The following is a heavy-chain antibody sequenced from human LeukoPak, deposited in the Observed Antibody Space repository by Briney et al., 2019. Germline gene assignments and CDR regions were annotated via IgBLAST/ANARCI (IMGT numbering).Heavy chain of an antibody. CDR3: TTGREWELSTSDY. CDR1: GFTFSNAW. Sequence: GGSLRLSCAASGFTFSNAWMSWVRQAPGKGLEWVGRIKSKTDGGTTDYAAPVKGIFTISRDDSKNTLYLQMNSLKTEDTAVYYCTTGREWELSTSDYWGEGTLVTVSS. V-gene: IGHV3-15*01. CDR2: IKSKTDGGTT. D-gene: IGHD1-26*01. J-gene: IGHJ4*02.